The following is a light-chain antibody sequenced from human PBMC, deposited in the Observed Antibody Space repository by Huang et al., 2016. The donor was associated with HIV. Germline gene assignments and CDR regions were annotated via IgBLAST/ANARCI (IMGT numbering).Light chain of an antibody. CDR1: RSVSTN. CDR2: GSS. V-gene: IGKV3-15*01. CDR3: HQYNNWRLS. J-gene: IGKJ4*01. Sequence: EIVMTQSPATLSVSPGQRVTLSCRANRSVSTNLAWYQQIHGQAPRLLIYGSSTMAPGIPARFSGSGSETDFALTISSLQSEDFALYYCHQYNNWRLSFGGGTRV.